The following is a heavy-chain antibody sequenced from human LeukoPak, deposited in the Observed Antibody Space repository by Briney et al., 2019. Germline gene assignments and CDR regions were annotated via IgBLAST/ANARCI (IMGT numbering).Heavy chain of an antibody. CDR3: ARGHSWFDP. CDR1: GYTFTTYN. Sequence: GASVKVSCKASGYTFTTYNINWVRQATGQGLEWMGWMNPNSGDTGFAQRFQGRVTMTRDTSITTAYMELSSLRSEDTAVYYCARGHSWFDPWGQGTLVTVSS. J-gene: IGHJ5*02. V-gene: IGHV1-8*01. CDR2: MNPNSGDT.